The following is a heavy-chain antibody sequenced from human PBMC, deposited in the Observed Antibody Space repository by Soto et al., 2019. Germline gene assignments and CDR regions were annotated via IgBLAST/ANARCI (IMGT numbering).Heavy chain of an antibody. D-gene: IGHD3-16*01. J-gene: IGHJ4*02. CDR2: INPNSGGT. Sequence: GASVKVSCKASGYTFTGYYMHWVRQAPGQGLEWMGWINPNSGGTNYAQKFQGWVTMTRDTSISTAYMELSRLRSGDTAVYYCARDREVRGYYFDYWGQGTLVTVSS. CDR1: GYTFTGYY. CDR3: ARDREVRGYYFDY. V-gene: IGHV1-2*04.